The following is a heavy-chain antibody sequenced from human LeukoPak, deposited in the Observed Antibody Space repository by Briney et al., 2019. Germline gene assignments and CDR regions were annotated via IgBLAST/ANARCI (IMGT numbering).Heavy chain of an antibody. CDR3: ARIPYDAFDI. D-gene: IGHD2-21*01. CDR1: GGTFSSYT. V-gene: IGHV1-18*01. CDR2: ISAYNGNT. Sequence: ASVKVSCKASGGTFSSYTSSWVRQAPGQGLEWMGWISAYNGNTNYAQKLQGRVTLTTDTYTSTAYMELRSLRSDDTAVYYCARIPYDAFDIWGQGTMVTVSS. J-gene: IGHJ3*02.